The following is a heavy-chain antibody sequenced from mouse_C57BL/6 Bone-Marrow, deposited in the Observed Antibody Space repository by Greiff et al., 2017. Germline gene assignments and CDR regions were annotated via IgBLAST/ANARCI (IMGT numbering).Heavy chain of an antibody. CDR3: ARGYYGKLSFDY. CDR2: IYPGSGST. J-gene: IGHJ2*01. CDR1: GYTFTSYW. D-gene: IGHD2-1*01. V-gene: IGHV1-55*01. Sequence: QVQLQQPGAELVKPGASVKMSCKASGYTFTSYWITWVKQRPGQGLEWIGDIYPGSGSTNYNEKFKSKATLTVDTSSSTAYMQLSSLTSEDSAVYYCARGYYGKLSFDYWGQGTTLTVSS.